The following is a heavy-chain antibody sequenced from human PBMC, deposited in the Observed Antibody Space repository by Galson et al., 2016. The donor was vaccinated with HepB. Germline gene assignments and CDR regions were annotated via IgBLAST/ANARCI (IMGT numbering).Heavy chain of an antibody. CDR1: GFTFSNYW. J-gene: IGHJ3*01. D-gene: IGHD6-19*01. CDR2: IKGDGSKE. Sequence: SLRLSCAASGFTFSNYWMTWVRQAPGKGLEWVANIKGDGSKENYLDSVKGRFTISRDNAKNSLCLQMSSLRAEDTAVYYCARDDSKYINGWYDAFDFWGQGTMVTVSS. V-gene: IGHV3-7*01. CDR3: ARDDSKYINGWYDAFDF.